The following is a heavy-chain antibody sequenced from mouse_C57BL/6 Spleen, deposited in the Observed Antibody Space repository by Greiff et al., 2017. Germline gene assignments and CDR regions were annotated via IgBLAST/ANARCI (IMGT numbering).Heavy chain of an antibody. V-gene: IGHV1-26*01. Sequence: EVQLQQSGPELVKPGASVKISCKASGYTFTDYYMNWVKQSHGKSLEWIGDIHPNNGGTSYNQKFKGKATLTVDKSSSTAYMELRSLTSEDSAVYYCARWVALRYWYFDVWGTGTTVTVSS. CDR1: GYTFTDYY. CDR2: IHPNNGGT. J-gene: IGHJ1*03. CDR3: ARWVALRYWYFDV. D-gene: IGHD1-1*01.